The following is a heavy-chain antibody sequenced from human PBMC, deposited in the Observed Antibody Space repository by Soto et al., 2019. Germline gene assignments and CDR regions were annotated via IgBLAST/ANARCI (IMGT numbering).Heavy chain of an antibody. Sequence: ASVKVSCKASGFSFTGYYIHWLRQALGQGLEWMGWINAHSGGTEYEQKFQGRVTLTRDTSIATAYLTLSSLTSDDTALYYCAKDLTRQLAYWLDPWGQGTQVTVSS. V-gene: IGHV1-2*02. CDR1: GFSFTGYY. J-gene: IGHJ5*02. D-gene: IGHD6-6*01. CDR3: AKDLTRQLAYWLDP. CDR2: INAHSGGT.